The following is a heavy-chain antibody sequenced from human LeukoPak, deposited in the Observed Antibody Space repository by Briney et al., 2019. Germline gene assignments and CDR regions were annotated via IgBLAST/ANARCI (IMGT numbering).Heavy chain of an antibody. CDR3: AKRLGYYDSSEGYFDY. CDR2: IKQDGSEK. V-gene: IGHV3-7*01. J-gene: IGHJ4*02. Sequence: GGSLRLSCAASGFTFSTYWMSWVRQAPGKGLEWVANIKQDGSEKYYVDSVKGRFTISRDNAKNSLYLQMNSLRAEDTAMYYCAKRLGYYDSSEGYFDYWGQGTLVTVSS. D-gene: IGHD3-22*01. CDR1: GFTFSTYW.